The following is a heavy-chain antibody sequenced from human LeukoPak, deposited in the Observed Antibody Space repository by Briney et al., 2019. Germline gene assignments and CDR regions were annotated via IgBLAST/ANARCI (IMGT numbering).Heavy chain of an antibody. J-gene: IGHJ6*03. CDR3: ARDSRIAARPEHYYYYMDV. Sequence: GASVKVSCKASGYPFTDYYIHWVRQAPGQGLEWMGWINPNSGGTNYAQKFQGRVTMTRDTSISTAYMELSRLRSDDTAVYYCARDSRIAARPEHYYYYMDVWGKGTTVTVSS. V-gene: IGHV1-2*02. D-gene: IGHD6-6*01. CDR2: INPNSGGT. CDR1: GYPFTDYY.